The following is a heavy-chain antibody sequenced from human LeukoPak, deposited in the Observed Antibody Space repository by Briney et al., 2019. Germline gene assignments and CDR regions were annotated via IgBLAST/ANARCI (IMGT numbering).Heavy chain of an antibody. Sequence: ASVKVSCKASGYTFTGYYMHWVRQAPGQGLEWMGWINPNSGGTNYAQKFQGRVTMTRDTSISTAYMELSRLRSDDTAVYYCARDSSGYPSAHFDYWGQGTPVTVSS. CDR1: GYTFTGYY. V-gene: IGHV1-2*02. CDR2: INPNSGGT. CDR3: ARDSSGYPSAHFDY. J-gene: IGHJ4*02. D-gene: IGHD3-22*01.